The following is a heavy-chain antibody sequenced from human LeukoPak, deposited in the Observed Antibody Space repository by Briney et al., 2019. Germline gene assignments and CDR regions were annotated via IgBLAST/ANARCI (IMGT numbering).Heavy chain of an antibody. CDR3: AKGTYDFWSGYHEYYYYGMDV. V-gene: IGHV3-30*18. D-gene: IGHD3-3*01. Sequence: QTGGSLRLSCAASGFTFSSYGMHWVRQAPGKGLEWVAVISYDGSNKYYADSVKGRLTISRDNSKNTLYLQMNSLRAEDTAVYYCAKGTYDFWSGYHEYYYYGMDVWGQGTTVTVSS. J-gene: IGHJ6*02. CDR1: GFTFSSYG. CDR2: ISYDGSNK.